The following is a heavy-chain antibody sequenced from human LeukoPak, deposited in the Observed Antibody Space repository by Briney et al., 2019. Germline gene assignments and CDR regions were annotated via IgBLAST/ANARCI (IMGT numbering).Heavy chain of an antibody. D-gene: IGHD6-13*01. CDR1: GGTFSSYT. CDR3: ARDMGIIAAAAAFDY. J-gene: IGHJ4*02. CDR2: IIPILGIA. Sequence: GASVKVSYKASGGTFSSYTISWVRQAPGQGLEWMGRIIPILGIANYAQKFQGRVTITADKSTSTAYMELSSLRSEDTAVYYCARDMGIIAAAAAFDYWGQGTLVTVSS. V-gene: IGHV1-69*04.